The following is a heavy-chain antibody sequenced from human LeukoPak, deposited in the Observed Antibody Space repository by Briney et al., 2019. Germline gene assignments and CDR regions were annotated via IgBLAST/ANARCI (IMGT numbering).Heavy chain of an antibody. J-gene: IGHJ4*02. D-gene: IGHD5-18*01. CDR1: GFTFSSYS. CDR2: ISSSSSYI. V-gene: IGHV3-21*01. Sequence: GGSLRLSCAVSGFTFSSYSMNWVRQAPGKGLEWVSSISSSSSYIYYADSVKGRFTISRDNAKNSLYLQMNSLRAEDTAVYYCARDSAVDTAIFDYWGQGTLVTVSS. CDR3: ARDSAVDTAIFDY.